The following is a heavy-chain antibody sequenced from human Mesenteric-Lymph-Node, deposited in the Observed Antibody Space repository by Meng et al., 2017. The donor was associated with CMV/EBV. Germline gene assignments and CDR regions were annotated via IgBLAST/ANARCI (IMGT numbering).Heavy chain of an antibody. V-gene: IGHV3-7*01. CDR1: GFTFSSYS. J-gene: IGHJ5*02. D-gene: IGHD3-3*01. CDR2: IKQDGSEK. Sequence: GESLKISCAASGFTFSSYSMNWVRQAPGKGLEWVANIKQDGSEKYYVDSVKGRFTISRDNAKNSLYLQMNSLRAEDTAVYYCARKLAVYDFWSPLLFDPWGQGTLVTVSS. CDR3: ARKLAVYDFWSPLLFDP.